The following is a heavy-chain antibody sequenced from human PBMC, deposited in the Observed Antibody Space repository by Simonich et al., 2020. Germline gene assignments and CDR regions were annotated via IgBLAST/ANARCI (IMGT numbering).Heavy chain of an antibody. Sequence: EVQLVESEGGLVQPGGSLRLSCAASGFTFSSYWMHRVRQAPGKGLVWVSSINSEGSSTSYADSVKGRFTISRDNAKNTLYLQMNSLRAEDTAVYYCAREAGDLWYFDLWGRGTLVTVSS. CDR1: GFTFSSYW. J-gene: IGHJ2*01. CDR2: INSEGSST. V-gene: IGHV3-74*01. D-gene: IGHD7-27*01. CDR3: AREAGDLWYFDL.